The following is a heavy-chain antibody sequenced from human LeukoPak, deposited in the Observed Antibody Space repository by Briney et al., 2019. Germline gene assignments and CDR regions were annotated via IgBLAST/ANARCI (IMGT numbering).Heavy chain of an antibody. V-gene: IGHV1-18*04. D-gene: IGHD3-10*01. CDR3: ARGSRYGSGSYYNNFDY. J-gene: IGHJ4*02. Sequence: ASVKVSCKAFGYTFTSYGISWVRQAPGQGLEWMGWISAYNGNTNYAQKLQGRVTMTTDTSTSTAYMELRSLRSDDTAVYYCARGSRYGSGSYYNNFDYWGQGTLVTVSS. CDR1: GYTFTSYG. CDR2: ISAYNGNT.